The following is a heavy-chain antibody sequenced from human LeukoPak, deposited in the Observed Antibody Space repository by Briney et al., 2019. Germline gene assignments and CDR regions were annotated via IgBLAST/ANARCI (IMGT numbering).Heavy chain of an antibody. CDR3: ARANGGFAYYDILTGHDY. D-gene: IGHD3-9*01. J-gene: IGHJ4*02. CDR1: GYTFTSYG. Sequence: GASVKVSCKASGYTFTSYGISWVRQAPGQVLEWMGWISAYNGSTNYAQKLQGRVTMTTDTSTSTAYMELRSLRSDDTAVYYCARANGGFAYYDILTGHDYWGQGTLVTVSS. V-gene: IGHV1-18*04. CDR2: ISAYNGST.